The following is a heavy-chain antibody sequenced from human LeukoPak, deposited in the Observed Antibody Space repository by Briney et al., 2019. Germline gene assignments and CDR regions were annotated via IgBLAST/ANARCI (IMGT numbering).Heavy chain of an antibody. V-gene: IGHV3-30*04. CDR1: GFTFSSYA. D-gene: IGHD5-18*01. CDR2: ISYDGSNK. J-gene: IGHJ4*02. CDR3: ARDLSGIAGYTYGRGIDY. Sequence: HPGGSLRLSCAASGFTFSSYAMHWVRQAPGKGLEWVAVISYDGSNKYYADSVKGRFTVSRDNAKTSLYLQMNSLRAEDTAVYYCARDLSGIAGYTYGRGIDYWGQGTLVTVSS.